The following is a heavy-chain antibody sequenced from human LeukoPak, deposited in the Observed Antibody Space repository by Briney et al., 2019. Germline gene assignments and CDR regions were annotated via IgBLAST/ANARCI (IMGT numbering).Heavy chain of an antibody. Sequence: GASVKVSCKASGYTFTSYDINWVRQATGQGLEWMGWMNPNSGNTGYAQRFQGRVTTTRNTSISTAYMELSSLRSEDTAVYYCARGNPPLTWVYWGQGTLVTVSS. CDR2: MNPNSGNT. D-gene: IGHD7-27*01. CDR3: ARGNPPLTWVY. V-gene: IGHV1-8*01. J-gene: IGHJ4*02. CDR1: GYTFTSYD.